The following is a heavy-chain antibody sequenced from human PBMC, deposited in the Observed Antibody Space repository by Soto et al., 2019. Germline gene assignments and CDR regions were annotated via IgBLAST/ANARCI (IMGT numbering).Heavy chain of an antibody. D-gene: IGHD6-19*01. Sequence: PRLSCAASGFTFSSYAMQWVRQAPGKGLEWVAVISYDGSNKYYVDSVKGRFTISRDNSKNTLYLQMNSLTPEDTAVYYCAKDGAVAGTFDYWGQGTLVTVSS. J-gene: IGHJ4*02. CDR1: GFTFSSYA. V-gene: IGHV3-30*18. CDR2: ISYDGSNK. CDR3: AKDGAVAGTFDY.